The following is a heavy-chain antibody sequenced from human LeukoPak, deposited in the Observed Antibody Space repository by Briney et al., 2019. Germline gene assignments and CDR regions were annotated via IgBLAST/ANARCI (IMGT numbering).Heavy chain of an antibody. CDR3: ARDTSDRYSSDY. CDR1: GFTFDHYG. J-gene: IGHJ4*02. D-gene: IGHD6-13*01. CDR2: INWNGGST. Sequence: PGGSLRLSCEVSGFTFDHYGMSWVRQAPGKGLEWVSGINWNGGSTGYADSVKGRFTISRDNAKNSLYLQMNSLRAEDTALYYCARDTSDRYSSDYWGQGTLVTVSS. V-gene: IGHV3-20*04.